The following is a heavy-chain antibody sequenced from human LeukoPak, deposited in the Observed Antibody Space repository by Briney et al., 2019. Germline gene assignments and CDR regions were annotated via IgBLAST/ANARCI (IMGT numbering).Heavy chain of an antibody. CDR2: IYYGGDT. CDR3: ARHRRSSGWPYYFDY. J-gene: IGHJ4*02. V-gene: IGHV4-39*01. CDR1: GGSITSYGYY. Sequence: SETLSVTCTVSGGSITSYGYYWGWIRQPPGKGLEWIASIYYGGDTNYNPSLKSRVTISVDTSKNQFSLKLISVTAADTAVYYCARHRRSSGWPYYFDYWGQGTLVAVSS. D-gene: IGHD6-19*01.